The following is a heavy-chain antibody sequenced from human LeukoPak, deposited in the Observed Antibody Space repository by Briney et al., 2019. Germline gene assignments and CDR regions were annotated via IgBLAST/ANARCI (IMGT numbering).Heavy chain of an antibody. CDR2: IGTAGDT. V-gene: IGHV3-13*01. Sequence: GGSLRLSCAASGFTFSSYDMHWVRQATGKGLEWVSAIGTAGDTYYPGSVKGRLTISRENAKNSLYLQMNSLRAGDTAVYYCARGGGEVGANPFDYWGQGTLVTVSS. D-gene: IGHD1-26*01. CDR3: ARGGGEVGANPFDY. J-gene: IGHJ4*02. CDR1: GFTFSSYD.